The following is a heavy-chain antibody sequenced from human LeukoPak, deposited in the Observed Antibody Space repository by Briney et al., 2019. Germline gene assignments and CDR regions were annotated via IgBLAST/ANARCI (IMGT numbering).Heavy chain of an antibody. J-gene: IGHJ6*03. CDR1: GYTFTSNY. V-gene: IGHV1-46*01. CDR3: ARASSEWPPYYMDV. Sequence: ASVKVSCKAFGYTFTSNYMHWVRQAPGQGPEWMGVISPSGGSKNYAQKFQGRVTLTRDMSTSTDYLELSSLRSEDTAVYYCARASSEWPPYYMDVWGKGTPVTISS. D-gene: IGHD3-3*01. CDR2: ISPSGGSK.